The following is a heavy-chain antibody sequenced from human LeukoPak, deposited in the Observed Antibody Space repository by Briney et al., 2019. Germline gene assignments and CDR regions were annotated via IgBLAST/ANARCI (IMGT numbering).Heavy chain of an antibody. Sequence: GGSLRLSCAASGFTFSDYYMSWIRQAPGKGLEWVSYISSSGSTIYYADSAKGRFTISRDNAKNSLYLQMNSLRAEDTAVYYCAREDGVVPAATYYYYYGMDVWGQGTTVTVSS. J-gene: IGHJ6*02. CDR1: GFTFSDYY. D-gene: IGHD2-2*01. CDR2: ISSSGSTI. V-gene: IGHV3-11*01. CDR3: AREDGVVPAATYYYYYGMDV.